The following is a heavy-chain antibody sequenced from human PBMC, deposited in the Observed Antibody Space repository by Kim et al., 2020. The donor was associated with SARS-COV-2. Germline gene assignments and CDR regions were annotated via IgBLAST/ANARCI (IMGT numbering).Heavy chain of an antibody. V-gene: IGHV3-9*01. J-gene: IGHJ4*02. Sequence: VYGDSVRDRFTNTRDEAKNTLHLQMNSLKVEDTALYYCVKDDKAGSTDYWGQGTLVTVSS. CDR3: VKDDKAGSTDY. D-gene: IGHD6-13*01.